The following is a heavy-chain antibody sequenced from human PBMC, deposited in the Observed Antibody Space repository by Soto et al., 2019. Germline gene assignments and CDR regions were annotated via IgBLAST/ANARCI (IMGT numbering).Heavy chain of an antibody. CDR3: ARGRYGDY. Sequence: QVHLVQSGAEVKKPGASVKVSCMGSGYGFTTYGITWVRQAPGQGLEWMACISAHNGNTNYAQKLQGRVTVTRDTSTSTAYMELMSLRSDDTAVYYCARGRYGDYWGQGSLVTVSS. J-gene: IGHJ4*02. CDR1: GYGFTTYG. D-gene: IGHD1-1*01. CDR2: ISAHNGNT. V-gene: IGHV1-18*01.